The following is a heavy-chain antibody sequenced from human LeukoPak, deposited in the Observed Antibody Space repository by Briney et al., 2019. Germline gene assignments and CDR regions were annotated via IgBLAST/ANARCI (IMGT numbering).Heavy chain of an antibody. Sequence: GGSLRLSCEVSGFSVTSNYMSWVRQAPGKGPEWVSVLYNGGTTYYADSVKGRFTVSRDNSKNTMYLQMSSLRAEDTAVYYCAGSHHYYYCMDVWGQGTTITVSS. CDR1: GFSVTSNY. J-gene: IGHJ6*02. CDR3: AGSHHYYYCMDV. CDR2: LYNGGTT. V-gene: IGHV3-53*01. D-gene: IGHD1-26*01.